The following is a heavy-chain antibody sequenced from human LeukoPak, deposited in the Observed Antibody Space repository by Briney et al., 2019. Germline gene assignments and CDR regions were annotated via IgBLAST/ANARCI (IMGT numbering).Heavy chain of an antibody. J-gene: IGHJ6*03. D-gene: IGHD2-21*01. CDR3: ARAGEHIVVVRLHKGPPTAYYMDV. V-gene: IGHV3-21*01. CDR1: GFTFSSYS. CDR2: ISSSSSYI. Sequence: GGSLRLSCAASGFTFSSYSMNWVRQAPGKGLEWVSSISSSSSYIYYADSVKGRFTISRDNAKNSLYLQMNSLRAEDTAAYYCARAGEHIVVVRLHKGPPTAYYMDVWGKGTTVTVSS.